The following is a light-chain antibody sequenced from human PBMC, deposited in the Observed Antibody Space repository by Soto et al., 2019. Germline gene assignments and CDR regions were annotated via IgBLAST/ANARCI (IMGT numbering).Light chain of an antibody. Sequence: QSVLTQPASVSGSPGQSITISCTGTSSDVGTYNYVSWYQQHPGKAPKLMIYDVSSRPSGVSNRFSGSKSGNTASLTISGLQAEDDADYYCSSYTRISTVVFGGGTKLTVL. CDR1: SSDVGTYNY. CDR3: SSYTRISTVV. V-gene: IGLV2-14*01. J-gene: IGLJ2*01. CDR2: DVS.